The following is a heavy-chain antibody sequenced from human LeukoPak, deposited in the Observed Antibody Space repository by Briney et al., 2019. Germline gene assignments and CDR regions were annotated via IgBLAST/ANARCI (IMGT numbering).Heavy chain of an antibody. J-gene: IGHJ6*02. V-gene: IGHV1-8*01. CDR2: MNPNSGNT. CDR1: GYTFTSYD. D-gene: IGHD6-13*01. CDR3: ARHDRSSWHYYYYGMDV. Sequence: GASVKVSCKASGYTFTSYDINWVRQATGQGLEWMGWMNPNSGNTGYAQKFQGRVTMTRNTSISTAYMELSSLRSEDTAVYYCARHDRSSWHYYYYGMDVWGQGTTVTVSS.